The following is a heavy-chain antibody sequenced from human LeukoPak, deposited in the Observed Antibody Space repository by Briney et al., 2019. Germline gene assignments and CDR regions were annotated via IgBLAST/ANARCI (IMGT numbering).Heavy chain of an antibody. V-gene: IGHV3-53*01. Sequence: GGSLRLSCAASGFTVSSNYMSWVRQAPGKGLEWVSVIYSGGSTYYADSVKGRYTISRNNSKNTLYLQMNSLRAEDTAVYYCARYQDSSGYYYDDAFDIWGQGTMVTVSS. D-gene: IGHD3-22*01. CDR3: ARYQDSSGYYYDDAFDI. CDR2: IYSGGST. CDR1: GFTVSSNY. J-gene: IGHJ3*02.